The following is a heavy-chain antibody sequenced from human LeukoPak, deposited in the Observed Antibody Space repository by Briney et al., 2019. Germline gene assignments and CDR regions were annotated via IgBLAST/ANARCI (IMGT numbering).Heavy chain of an antibody. J-gene: IGHJ4*02. V-gene: IGHV4-39*07. D-gene: IGHD6-13*01. Sequence: PSETLSLTCTVSGGSISSSNYYWGWIRQPPGKGLEWIGSIYYSGSTYYSPSLKSRVTISVDTSKNQFSLKLSSVTAADTAVYYCARGTYSSNWYGGDYYFDYWGQGTLVTVSS. CDR3: ARGTYSSNWYGGDYYFDY. CDR2: IYYSGST. CDR1: GGSISSSNYY.